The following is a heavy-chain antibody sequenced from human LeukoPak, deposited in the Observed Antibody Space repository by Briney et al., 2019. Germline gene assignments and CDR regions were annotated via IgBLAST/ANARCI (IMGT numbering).Heavy chain of an antibody. V-gene: IGHV3-7*01. D-gene: IGHD5-18*01. Sequence: PGGSLRLSCAASGFTFSSYWMSWVRQAPGKGLEWVANIKQDGSEKYYADSVKGRFTISRDNAKNSLYLQMNSLRAEDTAVYYCARAPYSYGSLYFDYWGQGTLVTVSS. J-gene: IGHJ4*02. CDR3: ARAPYSYGSLYFDY. CDR1: GFTFSSYW. CDR2: IKQDGSEK.